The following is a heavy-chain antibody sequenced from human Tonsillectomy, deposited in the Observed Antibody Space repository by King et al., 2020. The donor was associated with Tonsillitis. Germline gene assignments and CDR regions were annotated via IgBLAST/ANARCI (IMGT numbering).Heavy chain of an antibody. CDR1: GGSISSGGYY. V-gene: IGHV4-31*03. J-gene: IGHJ3*02. CDR2: IYYSGST. CDR3: ASPLIVGATSRYDAFDI. Sequence: VQLQESGPGLVKPSQTLSLTCTVSGGSISSGGYYWSWIRQHPGKGLEWIGYIYYSGSTYYNPSLKSRVTISVDTSKNQFSLKLSSVTAADTAVYYCASPLIVGATSRYDAFDIWGQGTMVTVSS. D-gene: IGHD1-26*01.